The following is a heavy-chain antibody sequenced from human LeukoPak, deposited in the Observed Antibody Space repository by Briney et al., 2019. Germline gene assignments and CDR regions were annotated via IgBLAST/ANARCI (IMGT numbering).Heavy chain of an antibody. CDR3: ARKKMVRGAASVGYYYYYMDV. CDR1: GYTLTGYY. V-gene: IGHV1-2*06. J-gene: IGHJ6*03. D-gene: IGHD3-10*01. CDR2: INPNSGGT. Sequence: ASVKVSCKVSGYTLTGYYMHWVRQAPGQGLEWMGRINPNSGGTNYAQKFQGRVTMTRDTSISTAYMELSRLRSDDTAVYYCARKKMVRGAASVGYYYYYMDVWGKGTTVTVSS.